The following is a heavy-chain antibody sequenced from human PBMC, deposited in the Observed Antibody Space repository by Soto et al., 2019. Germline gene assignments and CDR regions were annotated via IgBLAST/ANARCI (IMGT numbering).Heavy chain of an antibody. V-gene: IGHV3-21*01. D-gene: IGHD6-13*01. CDR3: ARDSSSWYY. J-gene: IGHJ4*02. Sequence: EVQLVESGGGLVKPGGSLRLSCAASGFTFSSYNMNWVRQAPGKGLEWVSSISGSRSYIYYSDSVKGRFTISRDNAKNSLYLQMNSLRAEDTAVYFCARDSSSWYYWGQGTLVTVSS. CDR1: GFTFSSYN. CDR2: ISGSRSYI.